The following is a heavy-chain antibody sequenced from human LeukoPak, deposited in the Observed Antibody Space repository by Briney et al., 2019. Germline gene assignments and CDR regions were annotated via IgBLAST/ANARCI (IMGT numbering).Heavy chain of an antibody. CDR2: FYHGGST. CDR1: GYSISTGYY. CDR3: ARNEHYDSWSGYLGYFDY. J-gene: IGHJ4*02. V-gene: IGHV4-38-2*02. D-gene: IGHD3-3*01. Sequence: SETLSLTCTVSGYSISTGYYWDWIRQPPGKGLEWIGTFYHGGSTYYNPSLKSRVTISVDTSKNQVSLKRTSVTDAETAVYYCARNEHYDSWSGYLGYFDYWGQGTLVTVSS.